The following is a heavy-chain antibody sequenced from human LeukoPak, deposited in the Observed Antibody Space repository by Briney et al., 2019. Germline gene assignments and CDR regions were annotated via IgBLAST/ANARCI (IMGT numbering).Heavy chain of an antibody. J-gene: IGHJ4*02. D-gene: IGHD5-18*01. CDR1: GFTFSSYG. CDR3: ARSTGTYTAPDY. Sequence: GRSLRLSCAASGFTFSSYGMHWVRQAPGKGLEWVAVISYDGSNKYYADSVKGRFTISRDNSKNTLYLQMNSLRAEDTAVYYCARSTGTYTAPDYWGQGTLVTVSS. V-gene: IGHV3-30*03. CDR2: ISYDGSNK.